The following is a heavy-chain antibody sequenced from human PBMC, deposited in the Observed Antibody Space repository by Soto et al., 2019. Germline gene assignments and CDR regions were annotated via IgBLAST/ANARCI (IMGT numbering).Heavy chain of an antibody. CDR2: IYHSGST. V-gene: IGHV4-30-2*01. CDR1: GGSISSGGYS. CDR3: ARGRFLEWLFDY. J-gene: IGHJ4*02. D-gene: IGHD3-3*01. Sequence: SETLSLTCAVSGGSISSGGYSWSWIRQPPGKGLEWIGYIYHSGSTYYNPSLKSRVTISVDRSKNQFSLKLSSVTAADTAVYYCARGRFLEWLFDYWGQGTLVTVSS.